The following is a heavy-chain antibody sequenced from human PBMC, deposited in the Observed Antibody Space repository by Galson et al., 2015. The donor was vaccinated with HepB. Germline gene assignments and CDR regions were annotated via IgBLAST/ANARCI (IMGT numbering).Heavy chain of an antibody. CDR3: VRLNYDFWSGPRGGFDY. CDR1: GYTFTGYY. Sequence: SVKVSCKASGYTFTGYYMHWVRQAPGQGLEWVGRINPNSGGTNYAQKFQGRVTMTRDTSISTAYMELSRLRSDDTAVYYCVRLNYDFWSGPRGGFDYWGQGTLVTVSS. CDR2: INPNSGGT. V-gene: IGHV1-2*06. J-gene: IGHJ4*02. D-gene: IGHD3-3*01.